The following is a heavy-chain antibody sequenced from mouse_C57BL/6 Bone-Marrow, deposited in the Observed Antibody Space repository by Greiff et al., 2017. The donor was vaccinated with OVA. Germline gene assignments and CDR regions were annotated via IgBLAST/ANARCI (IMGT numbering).Heavy chain of an antibody. CDR2: IYPGSGNT. V-gene: IGHV1-76*01. D-gene: IGHD1-1*01. CDR1: GYTFTDSY. J-gene: IGHJ4*01. Sequence: VKLMESGAELVRPGASVKLSCKASGYTFTDSYINWVKQRPGQGLEWIARIYPGSGNTYYNEKFKGKATLTAEKSSSTAYMQLSSLTSEDAAVYCCARADYDGSSYDAMDYWGQGTSVTGSS. CDR3: ARADYDGSSYDAMDY.